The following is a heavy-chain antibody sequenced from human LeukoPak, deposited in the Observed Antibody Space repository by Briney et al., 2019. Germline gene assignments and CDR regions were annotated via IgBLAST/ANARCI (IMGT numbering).Heavy chain of an antibody. J-gene: IGHJ3*02. CDR1: GDTFTGYY. D-gene: IGHD3-22*01. Sequence: ASVKVSCKASGDTFTGYYMHWVRQAPGQGLEWMGWINPNSGGTNYAQKFQGRVTMTRDTSISTAYMELSRLRSDDTAVYYCARVFYYDSSGYFAFDIWGQGTMVTVSS. CDR3: ARVFYYDSSGYFAFDI. CDR2: INPNSGGT. V-gene: IGHV1-2*02.